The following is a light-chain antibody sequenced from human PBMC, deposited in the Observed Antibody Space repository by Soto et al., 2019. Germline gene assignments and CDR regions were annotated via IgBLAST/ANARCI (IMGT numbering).Light chain of an antibody. CDR3: TSFTSSSTFV. J-gene: IGLJ1*01. CDR2: DVS. V-gene: IGLV2-14*03. Sequence: QSALAQPASVSGSRGQSITISCTGTSSDVGRYNYVSWFQQHPGKVPKLIIYDVSNWPSGVSDRFSGSKSGNTASLTISGLPPEDEADYYCTSFTSSSTFVFGTGTKLTVL. CDR1: SSDVGRYNY.